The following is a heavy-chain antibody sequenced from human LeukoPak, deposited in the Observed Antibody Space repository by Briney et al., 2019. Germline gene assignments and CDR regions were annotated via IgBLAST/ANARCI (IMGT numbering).Heavy chain of an antibody. Sequence: GGSLRLSCAASGFTFSSYSMNWVRQAPGKGLEWVSSISSSSSYIYYADSVKGRFTISRDNAKNSLYLQMNSLRAEDTAAYYCASSFAGATTFFNYWGQGTLVTVSS. CDR2: ISSSSSYI. D-gene: IGHD1-26*01. CDR3: ASSFAGATTFFNY. CDR1: GFTFSSYS. V-gene: IGHV3-21*01. J-gene: IGHJ4*02.